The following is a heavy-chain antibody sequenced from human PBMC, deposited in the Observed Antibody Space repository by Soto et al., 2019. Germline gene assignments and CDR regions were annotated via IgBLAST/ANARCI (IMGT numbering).Heavy chain of an antibody. V-gene: IGHV2-5*02. D-gene: IGHD6-13*01. Sequence: VSGPTLVNPTQTLTLTCTFSGFSLSTSEVAVGWIRQPPGEALEWLALIYWDDDKRYNPSLENRLTIAKYTSQNQVVLRMTNMAPVDTATYYCAHRTQAAAGFPYWGQGTLVTVSS. J-gene: IGHJ4*02. CDR2: IYWDDDK. CDR1: GFSLSTSEVA. CDR3: AHRTQAAAGFPY.